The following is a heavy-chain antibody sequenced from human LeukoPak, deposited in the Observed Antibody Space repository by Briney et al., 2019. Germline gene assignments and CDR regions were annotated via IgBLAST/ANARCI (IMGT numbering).Heavy chain of an antibody. D-gene: IGHD3/OR15-3a*01. J-gene: IGHJ4*02. CDR3: ASGLAFDY. CDR1: GFTFSSYA. V-gene: IGHV3-64*01. CDR2: ISSNGGST. Sequence: GGSLRLSWAASGFTFSSYAMHWVRQAPGKGLEYVSAISSNGGSTYYANSVKGRFTISRDNSKNALYLQMGSLRAEDMAVYYCASGLAFDYWGQGTLVTVSS.